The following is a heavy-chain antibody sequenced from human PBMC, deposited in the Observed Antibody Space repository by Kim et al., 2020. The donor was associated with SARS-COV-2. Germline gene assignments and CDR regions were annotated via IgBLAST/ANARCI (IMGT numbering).Heavy chain of an antibody. J-gene: IGHJ4*02. CDR2: SSGSGLTT. CDR3: ARHDAVHNPPFFDS. CDR1: GFIFKNFV. D-gene: IGHD1-1*01. V-gene: IGHV3-23*01. Sequence: GGSLRLSCAASGFIFKNFVMNWVRRAPGKGLEWVSSSSGSGLTTYYSDSVKGRFTISRDNSKNTLYLQMDSLGVEDTAVYFCARHDAVHNPPFFDSWGQG.